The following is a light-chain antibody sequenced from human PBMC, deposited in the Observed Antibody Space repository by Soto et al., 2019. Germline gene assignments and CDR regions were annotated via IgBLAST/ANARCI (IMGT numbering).Light chain of an antibody. V-gene: IGKV3-20*01. CDR2: GAS. CDR1: QSVSSSH. J-gene: IGKJ1*01. Sequence: EIVLTQSPGTLSLSPGERATLSCRASQSVSSSHLAWYQQKPGQAPRLLISGASSRATGIPDRFTGSGSGTDFTLTISRLEPEDFAVYYCQQYGSSPRTFGHGTKVEIK. CDR3: QQYGSSPRT.